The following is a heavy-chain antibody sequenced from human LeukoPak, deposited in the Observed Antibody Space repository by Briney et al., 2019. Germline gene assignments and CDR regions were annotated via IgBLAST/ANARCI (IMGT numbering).Heavy chain of an antibody. CDR2: ISAYNGDT. D-gene: IGHD6-6*01. Sequence: ASVTVSFKSSVYAFTTYGINWVRQAPGQGLEWMGWISAYNGDTNYAQNVQGRVTMSTDTSTSTAYMELRSLRSDDTAVYYCARDLIAARPGWFDPWGQGTLVTVSS. CDR1: VYAFTTYG. V-gene: IGHV1-18*01. CDR3: ARDLIAARPGWFDP. J-gene: IGHJ5*02.